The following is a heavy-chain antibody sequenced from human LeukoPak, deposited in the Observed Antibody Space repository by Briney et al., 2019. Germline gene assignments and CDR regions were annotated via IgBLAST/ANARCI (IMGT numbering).Heavy chain of an antibody. Sequence: PSETLSLTCAVSGGSISSGGYSWSWIRQPPGKGLEWIGYIYHSGSTYYNPSLKSRATISVDRSKNQFSLKLSSVTAADTAVYYCARSYGGNGRLDAFDIWGQGTMVTVSS. CDR3: ARSYGGNGRLDAFDI. CDR2: IYHSGST. V-gene: IGHV4-30-2*01. J-gene: IGHJ3*02. D-gene: IGHD4-23*01. CDR1: GGSISSGGYS.